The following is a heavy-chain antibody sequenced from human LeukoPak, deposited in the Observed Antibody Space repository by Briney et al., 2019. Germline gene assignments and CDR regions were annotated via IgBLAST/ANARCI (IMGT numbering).Heavy chain of an antibody. Sequence: GASVKVSCKASGGTFSSYAISWVRQAPGRGLEWMGGIIPIFGTANYAQKFQGRVTITADESTSTAYMELSSLRSEDTAVYYCASGPRGYDFSVVYYMDVWGKGTTVTVSS. CDR2: IIPIFGTA. CDR1: GGTFSSYA. D-gene: IGHD3-3*01. J-gene: IGHJ6*03. CDR3: ASGPRGYDFSVVYYMDV. V-gene: IGHV1-69*13.